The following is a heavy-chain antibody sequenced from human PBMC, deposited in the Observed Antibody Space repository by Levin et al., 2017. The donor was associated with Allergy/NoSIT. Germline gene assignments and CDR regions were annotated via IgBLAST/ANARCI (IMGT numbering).Heavy chain of an antibody. V-gene: IGHV3-66*01. D-gene: IGHD2-15*01. J-gene: IGHJ4*02. CDR2: IYSGGTT. CDR1: GITVSSHY. Sequence: AASVKVSCAASGITVSSHYMSWVRQAPGRGLEWVSSIYSGGTTYYADSVKGRFTISRDNSKNTLYLQMNSLRAEDTAVYYCTRSRDCSGGTCYRGVFDYWGQGILVTVSS. CDR3: TRSRDCSGGTCYRGVFDY.